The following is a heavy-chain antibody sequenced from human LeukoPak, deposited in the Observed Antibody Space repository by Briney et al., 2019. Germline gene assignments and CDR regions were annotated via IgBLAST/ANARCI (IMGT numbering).Heavy chain of an antibody. CDR1: GFTFSSYW. V-gene: IGHV3-7*01. J-gene: IGHJ6*03. CDR3: ARDTHSSGWPYYYYMDV. D-gene: IGHD6-19*01. Sequence: PGRSLRLSCAASGFTFSSYWMSWVRQAPGNGLEWVANIKEDGSEKYYVDSVKGRFTISKDNAKNSLYLQMNSLRAEDTAVYYCARDTHSSGWPYYYYMDVWGKGTTVTVSS. CDR2: IKEDGSEK.